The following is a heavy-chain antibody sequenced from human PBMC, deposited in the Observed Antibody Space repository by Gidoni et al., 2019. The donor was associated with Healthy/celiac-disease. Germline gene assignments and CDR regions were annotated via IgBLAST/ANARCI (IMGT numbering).Heavy chain of an antibody. CDR3: ARVKGGDTAMDFDY. CDR1: GFTFSSYA. CDR2: ISYDGSNK. Sequence: QVQLVESGGGVVPPGRSLRRSCAASGFTFSSYAMHWVRQAPGKGLEWVAVISYDGSNKYYADSVKGRFTISRDNSKNTLYLQMNSLRAEDTAVYYCARVKGGDTAMDFDYWGQGTLVTVSS. J-gene: IGHJ4*02. V-gene: IGHV3-30-3*01. D-gene: IGHD5-18*01.